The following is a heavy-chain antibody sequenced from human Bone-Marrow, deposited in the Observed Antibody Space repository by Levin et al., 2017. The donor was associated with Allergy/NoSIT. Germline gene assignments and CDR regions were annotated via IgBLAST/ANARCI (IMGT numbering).Heavy chain of an antibody. Sequence: SGGSLRLSCAASGFTFSTYAMAWVRQAPGKGLEWVSLISGSSCSTFYADSVKGRFAVSRDNSKNTVFLQLNSLRAEDTAIYFCAKCRGTGTFNYHLDYWGPGTLVTVSS. CDR3: AKCRGTGTFNYHLDY. D-gene: IGHD5-24*01. V-gene: IGHV3-23*01. CDR1: GFTFSTYA. J-gene: IGHJ4*02. CDR2: ISGSSCST.